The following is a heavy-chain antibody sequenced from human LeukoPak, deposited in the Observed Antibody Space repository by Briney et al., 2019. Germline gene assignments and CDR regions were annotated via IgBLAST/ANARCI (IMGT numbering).Heavy chain of an antibody. J-gene: IGHJ4*02. CDR2: INPNSGGT. D-gene: IGHD6-13*01. CDR1: GYTFTGYY. V-gene: IGHV1-2*02. Sequence: GASVKVSCKASGYTFTGYYMHWLRQAPGQGLEWMGWINPNSGGTNYAQKFQGRVTMTRDTSISTAYMELSRLRSDDTAVYYCASWGARIAAAGTVSDYWGQGTLVTVSS. CDR3: ASWGARIAAAGTVSDY.